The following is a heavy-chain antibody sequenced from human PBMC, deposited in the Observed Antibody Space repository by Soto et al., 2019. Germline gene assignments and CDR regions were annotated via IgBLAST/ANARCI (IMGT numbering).Heavy chain of an antibody. CDR1: GGSISSSSYY. CDR2: IYYSGST. D-gene: IGHD1-26*01. J-gene: IGHJ4*02. CDR3: ARSLYSGSYSTFDY. V-gene: IGHV4-39*01. Sequence: SETLSLTCTVSGGSISSSSYYWGWIRQPPGKGLEWIGSIYYSGSTYYNPSLKSRVTISVDTSKNQFSLKLSSVTAADTAVYYCARSLYSGSYSTFDYWGQGTLVTVSS.